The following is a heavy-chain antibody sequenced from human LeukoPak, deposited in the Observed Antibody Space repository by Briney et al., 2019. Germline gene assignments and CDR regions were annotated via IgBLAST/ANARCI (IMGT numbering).Heavy chain of an antibody. CDR2: IYSSGST. Sequence: SETLSLICSVSGVSITGYYWSWIRQAPGKAPEWIGYIYSSGSTNYNPSLNSRVTMSLDASKNQFSLKLTFVPAADTAVYYCATRPADGSWYGVFDFWSRGTLVTVSS. D-gene: IGHD3-10*01. J-gene: IGHJ4*01. CDR1: GVSITGYY. V-gene: IGHV4-59*01. CDR3: ATRPADGSWYGVFDF.